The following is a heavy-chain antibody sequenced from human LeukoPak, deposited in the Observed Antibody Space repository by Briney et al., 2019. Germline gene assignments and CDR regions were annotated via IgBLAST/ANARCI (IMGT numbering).Heavy chain of an antibody. D-gene: IGHD6-13*01. CDR2: VSYDGSNK. CDR1: GFTFSSYA. V-gene: IGHV3-30-3*01. Sequence: HRGSLRLSCTASGFTFSSYAIHWVRQAPGKGLEWVAVVSYDGSNKYYGDSVRGRFTISRDNSKNTLYLQMNSLTAEDTAVYYCARKSSSTWLIDYWGQGTLVTVSS. CDR3: ARKSSSTWLIDY. J-gene: IGHJ4*02.